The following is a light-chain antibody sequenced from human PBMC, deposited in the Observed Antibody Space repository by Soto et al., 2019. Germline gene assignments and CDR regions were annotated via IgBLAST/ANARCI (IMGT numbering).Light chain of an antibody. V-gene: IGLV2-23*02. J-gene: IGLJ1*01. CDR2: EVN. CDR1: SSDFGNYNL. CDR3: CSFTSSNTHV. Sequence: QSALTQPASVSGSPGQSITISCTGTSSDFGNYNLVSWYQQHPGKVPKLILFEVNKRPSGVSGRFSGSKSGNTASLTISGLQAEDEAAYYCCSFTSSNTHVFGTGTKVTVL.